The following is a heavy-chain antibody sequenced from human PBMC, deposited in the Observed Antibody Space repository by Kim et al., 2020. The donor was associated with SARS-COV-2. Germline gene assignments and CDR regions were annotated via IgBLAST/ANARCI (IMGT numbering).Heavy chain of an antibody. CDR2: IKYDGSDK. CDR3: ARDTTAVVP. V-gene: IGHV3-7*01. Sequence: GGSLRLSCAASGFTLSDYWMSWVRQAPGKGLEWVAHIKYDGSDKYYLNSVEGRFTISRDNAKNSASLQMNSLRAEDTAVYYCARDTTAVVPCGHGTLV. CDR1: GFTLSDYW. D-gene: IGHD4-17*01. J-gene: IGHJ5*02.